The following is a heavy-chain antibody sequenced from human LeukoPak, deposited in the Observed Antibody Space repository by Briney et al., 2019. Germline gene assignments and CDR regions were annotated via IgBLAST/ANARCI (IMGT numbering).Heavy chain of an antibody. CDR2: IYHSGST. D-gene: IGHD5-18*01. J-gene: IGHJ4*02. CDR1: GGSISSSNW. V-gene: IGHV4-4*02. CDR3: ARGLDTAMVTLDY. Sequence: SETLSLTCAVSGGSISSSNWWSWVRQPPGKGLEWIGEIYHSGSTNYNPSLKSRVTISVDTSKSQFSLKLSCVTAADTAVYYCARGLDTAMVTLDYWGQGTLVTVSS.